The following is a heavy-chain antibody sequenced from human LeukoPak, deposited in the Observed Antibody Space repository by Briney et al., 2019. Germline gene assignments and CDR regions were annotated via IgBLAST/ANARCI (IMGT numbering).Heavy chain of an antibody. CDR2: MSGSGGST. Sequence: GGSLRLSSAASGFTFSSFAMSWVRQAPGKGLEWVSGMSGSGGSTYYADSVKGRFTISRDSSKNTLYLQMNSLRAEDTAVYYCAKDQGGPFDYWGQGSLVTVSS. CDR3: AKDQGGPFDY. J-gene: IGHJ4*02. V-gene: IGHV3-23*01. CDR1: GFTFSSFA.